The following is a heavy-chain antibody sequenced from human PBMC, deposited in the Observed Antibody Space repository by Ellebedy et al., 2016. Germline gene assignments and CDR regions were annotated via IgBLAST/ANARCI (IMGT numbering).Heavy chain of an antibody. CDR2: IYTSGNT. V-gene: IGHV4-4*07. Sequence: SETLSLTXTVSGGSMRSSYWTWIRKSATKGLERIGRIYTSGNTKYNPSLESRVTMSIDTSKSHFSLQLRSVTAADTAIYYCARAFFNGSGDYYFVYGMDVWGQGTTVTVSS. CDR3: ARAFFNGSGDYYFVYGMDV. CDR1: GGSMRSSY. D-gene: IGHD3-10*01. J-gene: IGHJ6*02.